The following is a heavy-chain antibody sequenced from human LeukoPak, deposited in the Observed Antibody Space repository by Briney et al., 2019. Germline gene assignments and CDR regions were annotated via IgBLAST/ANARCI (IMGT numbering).Heavy chain of an antibody. V-gene: IGHV1-8*01. Sequence: ASVKVSCKASGYTFTSYDINWVRQATGQGLEWMGWMNPNSGNTGYAQKFQGRVTMTRNTSISTAYMELSSLRSEDTAVYYCARDVRDARNDAFDIWGQGTMVTVSS. CDR2: MNPNSGNT. CDR1: GYTFTSYD. CDR3: ARDVRDARNDAFDI. D-gene: IGHD2-21*02. J-gene: IGHJ3*02.